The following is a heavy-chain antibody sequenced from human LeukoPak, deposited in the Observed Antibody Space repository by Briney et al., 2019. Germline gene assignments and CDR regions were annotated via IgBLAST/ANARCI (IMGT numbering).Heavy chain of an antibody. CDR2: VVGGGAT. Sequence: GGSLRLSCAASGYTFSSDAMTWVRQAPGKGLEWVSTVVGGGATFYADSVKGRFTISRDNSKNTLYLQMNSLRGDDTAVYYCARNAVVLLAGSHIPHWFDPWGQGSLVTVSS. CDR3: ARNAVVLLAGSHIPHWFDP. CDR1: GYTFSSDA. J-gene: IGHJ5*02. V-gene: IGHV3-23*01. D-gene: IGHD1-26*01.